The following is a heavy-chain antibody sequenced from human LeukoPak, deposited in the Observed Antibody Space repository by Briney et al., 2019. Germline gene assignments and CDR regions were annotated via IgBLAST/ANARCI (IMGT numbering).Heavy chain of an antibody. V-gene: IGHV3-74*01. CDR2: IYSDGSVT. CDR3: PRIRLGYFFDY. J-gene: IGHJ4*02. Sequence: GGSLRLSWAASGFSLTSYGMSWVRQAPGKGLVWVSRIYSDGSVTNYADSVKGRFTISRDTAKNTLYLQMNSLGVEDTAIYYCPRIRLGYFFDYWGQGTLVTVSS. CDR1: GFSLTSYG. D-gene: IGHD3-22*01.